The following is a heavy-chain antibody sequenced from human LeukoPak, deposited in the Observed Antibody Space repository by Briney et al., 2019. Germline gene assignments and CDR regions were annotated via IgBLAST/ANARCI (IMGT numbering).Heavy chain of an antibody. J-gene: IGHJ5*02. CDR1: GDSVSSNSAA. V-gene: IGHV6-1*01. CDR3: ERLLPRGFGINNWFDP. Sequence: SQTLSLTCAISGDSVSSNSAAWNWIRQSPSRGLEWLGRTYYRSKWYNDYAVSVKSRITINPDTSKNQFSLQLNSVTPEDTAVYYCERLLPRGFGINNWFDPWGQGTLVTVSS. D-gene: IGHD3-10*01. CDR2: TYYRSKWYN.